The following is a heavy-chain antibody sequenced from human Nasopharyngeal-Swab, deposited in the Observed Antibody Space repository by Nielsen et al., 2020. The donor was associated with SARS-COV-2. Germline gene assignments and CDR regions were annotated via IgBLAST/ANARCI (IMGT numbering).Heavy chain of an antibody. V-gene: IGHV3-23*01. CDR2: ISGSGDTT. Sequence: ETLSLTCAASEFTFSSYAMSWVRQAPGKGLEWVSSISGSGDTTYCADSVKGRFTISRDNSKNTLYLQLNSLRAEDTAVYYCAKGAVGGAVAGTQYFQHWGQGTQVTVSS. D-gene: IGHD6-19*01. J-gene: IGHJ1*01. CDR3: AKGAVGGAVAGTQYFQH. CDR1: EFTFSSYA.